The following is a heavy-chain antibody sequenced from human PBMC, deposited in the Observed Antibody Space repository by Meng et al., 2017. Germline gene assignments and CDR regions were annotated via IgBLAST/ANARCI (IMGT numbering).Heavy chain of an antibody. CDR2: INPNSGGT. V-gene: IGHV1-2*02. Sequence: ASVKVSCKASGYTFTGYYMHWVRQAPGQGLEWMGWINPNSGGTNYAQKFQGRVTMTRDTSISTAYMELSRLRSDDTAVYYCARVLSMYSSSWYENFYYGMNVWGQGPTVTVTS. D-gene: IGHD6-13*01. CDR3: ARVLSMYSSSWYENFYYGMNV. CDR1: GYTFTGYY. J-gene: IGHJ6*02.